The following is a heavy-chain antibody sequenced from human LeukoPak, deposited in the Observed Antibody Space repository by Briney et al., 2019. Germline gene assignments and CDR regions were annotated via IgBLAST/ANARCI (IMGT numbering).Heavy chain of an antibody. CDR2: MNPNSGNR. V-gene: IGHV1-8*03. D-gene: IGHD3/OR15-3a*01. Sequence: ASVKVSCKTSGYTFTSSDINWVRQATGQGLERMGWMNPNSGNRGYAQKFQGRVTITGDTSINTAYMELSSLISEDTAVYYCARSDFRAWNAFDFWGQGTMVTVSS. J-gene: IGHJ3*01. CDR1: GYTFTSSD. CDR3: ARSDFRAWNAFDF.